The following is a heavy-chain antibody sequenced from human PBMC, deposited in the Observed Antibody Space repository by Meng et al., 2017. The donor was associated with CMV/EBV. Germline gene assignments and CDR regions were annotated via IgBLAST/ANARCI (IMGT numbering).Heavy chain of an antibody. Sequence: ASVKVSCKASGYTFTGYYIHWVRQAPGQGLEWMGWINPNSGATNYAQKFQGRVTMTRDTSISTAYMELSRLRSDDTAVYYCARSVVVVPAAPLRAYFDYWGQGTLVTVSS. CDR2: INPNSGAT. CDR3: ARSVVVVPAAPLRAYFDY. CDR1: GYTFTGYY. J-gene: IGHJ4*02. V-gene: IGHV1-2*02. D-gene: IGHD2-2*01.